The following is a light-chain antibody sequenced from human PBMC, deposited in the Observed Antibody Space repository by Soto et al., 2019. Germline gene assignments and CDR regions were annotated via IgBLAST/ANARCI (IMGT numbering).Light chain of an antibody. Sequence: EIVLTQSPGTLSLSPGEGATLSCRASQSVSSSYLAWYQQKFCHAPRLLIYGASNRATGIPARFSGSGSGTEFTLTISSLQSEDFAVYYCQQYNNWPQTFGQGTKVDIK. V-gene: IGKV3-15*01. CDR3: QQYNNWPQT. CDR1: QSVSSSY. J-gene: IGKJ1*01. CDR2: GAS.